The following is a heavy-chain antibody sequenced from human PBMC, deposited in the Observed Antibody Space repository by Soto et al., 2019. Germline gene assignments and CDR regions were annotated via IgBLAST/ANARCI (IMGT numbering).Heavy chain of an antibody. CDR1: GFTFSSYD. CDR3: AKDLFCSGASCYTSDYYGLDV. CDR2: ISGSGGST. J-gene: IGHJ6*02. V-gene: IGHV3-23*01. D-gene: IGHD2-2*02. Sequence: GGSLSLSCAASGFTFSSYDMSWVRQAPGTGLEWVSVISGSGGSTYYADSVKGRFTISRDNSKNTLYLQMNSLRAEDTAVYYCAKDLFCSGASCYTSDYYGLDVWGLGTTVTVSS.